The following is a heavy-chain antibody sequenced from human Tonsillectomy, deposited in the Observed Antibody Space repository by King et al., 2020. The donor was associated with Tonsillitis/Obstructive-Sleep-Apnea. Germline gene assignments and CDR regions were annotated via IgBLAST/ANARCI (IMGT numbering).Heavy chain of an antibody. D-gene: IGHD1-1*01. V-gene: IGHV3-30*04. CDR2: ISYDGSNK. Sequence: VQLVESGGGVVQPGRSLRLSCAASGFTFSSYAMHWVRQAPGKGLDWVAVISYDGSNKYYADSVKGRFTISRDNSNNTLYLQMNSLRAEDTAVYYCASGMVIDYWGQGTLVTVSS. CDR3: ASGMVIDY. J-gene: IGHJ4*02. CDR1: GFTFSSYA.